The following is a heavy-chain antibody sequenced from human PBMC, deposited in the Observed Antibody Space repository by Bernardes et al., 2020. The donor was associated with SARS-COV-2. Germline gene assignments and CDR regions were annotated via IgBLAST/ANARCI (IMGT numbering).Heavy chain of an antibody. CDR3: AREVPKYRDSSGYAHYYYAMDV. V-gene: IGHV3-72*01. J-gene: IGHJ6*02. D-gene: IGHD3-22*01. Sequence: GGSLRLSCAASGFTFSNHYLDWVRQAPGKELEWVGLIRNKGSNYSTKYAASVEGRFIITREDSRKSLYLQMNSLKTEDTAVSYGAREVPKYRDSSGYAHYYYAMDVWGQGTTVTVSS. CDR1: GFTFSNHY. CDR2: IRNKGSNYST.